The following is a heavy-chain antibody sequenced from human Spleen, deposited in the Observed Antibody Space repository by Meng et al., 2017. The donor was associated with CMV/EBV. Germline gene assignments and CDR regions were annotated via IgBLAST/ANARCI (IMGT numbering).Heavy chain of an antibody. D-gene: IGHD3-3*01. CDR1: GYIFTSYF. J-gene: IGHJ4*02. V-gene: IGHV1-18*04. Sequence: ASVKVSCKASGYIFTSYFVHWVRQAPGQGLEWMGWISAYNGNTNYAQKLQGRVTMTTDTSTSTAYMELRSLRSDDTAVYYCARDLDFWSYFDYWGQGTLVTVS. CDR2: ISAYNGNT. CDR3: ARDLDFWSYFDY.